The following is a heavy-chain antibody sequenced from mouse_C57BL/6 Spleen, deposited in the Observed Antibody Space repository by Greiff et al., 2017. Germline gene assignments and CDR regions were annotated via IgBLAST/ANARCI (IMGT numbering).Heavy chain of an antibody. Sequence: QVQLQQPGAELVRPGSSVKLSCKASGYTFTSYWMHWVKQRPIQGLEWIGNIDPSDSETHYNQKFKDKATLTVDKSSSTAYMQLSSLTSEDSSVYYCARFWKGGYYGAWFAYWGQGTLVTVSA. J-gene: IGHJ3*01. CDR2: IDPSDSET. CDR1: GYTFTSYW. V-gene: IGHV1-52*01. CDR3: ARFWKGGYYGAWFAY. D-gene: IGHD2-3*01.